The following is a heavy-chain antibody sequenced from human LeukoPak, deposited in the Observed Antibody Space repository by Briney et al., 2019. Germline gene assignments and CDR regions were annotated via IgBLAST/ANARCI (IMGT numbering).Heavy chain of an antibody. CDR3: ARGLGNYYYDSSGYDAFDI. J-gene: IGHJ3*02. V-gene: IGHV1-2*02. CDR2: INPNSGGT. D-gene: IGHD3-22*01. Sequence: ASVKASCKASGYTFTGYYMHWVRQAPGQGLEWMGWINPNSGGTNYAQKFQGRVTMTRDTSISTAYMELSRLRSDDTAVYYCARGLGNYYYDSSGYDAFDIWGQGTMVTVSS. CDR1: GYTFTGYY.